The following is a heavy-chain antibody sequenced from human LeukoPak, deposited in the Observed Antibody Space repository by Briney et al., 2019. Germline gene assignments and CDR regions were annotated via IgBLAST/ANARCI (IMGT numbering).Heavy chain of an antibody. V-gene: IGHV1-69*05. Sequence: ASVKVSCKASGGTFSSYAISWVRQAPGQGLEWVGGIIPIFGTANYAQKFQGRVTITTDESTSTAYMELSSLRSEDTAVYYCARVSCSSTSCSPGYYYYMDVWGKGTTVTVSS. D-gene: IGHD2-2*01. CDR3: ARVSCSSTSCSPGYYYYMDV. J-gene: IGHJ6*03. CDR2: IIPIFGTA. CDR1: GGTFSSYA.